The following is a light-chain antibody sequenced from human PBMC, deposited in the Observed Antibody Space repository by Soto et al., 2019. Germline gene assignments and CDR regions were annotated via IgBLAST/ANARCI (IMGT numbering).Light chain of an antibody. CDR1: SSDVGGYNY. CDR2: EVN. CDR3: SSYAGSRNV. J-gene: IGLJ1*01. V-gene: IGLV2-8*01. Sequence: QSVLTQPPSASGSPGQSVAISCTGTSSDVGGYNYVSWYQQHPGKAPKLMIYEVNKRPSGVPDRFSGSKSGNTASLTVSGLQAEDEADYYCSSYAGSRNVFGTWTNVTVL.